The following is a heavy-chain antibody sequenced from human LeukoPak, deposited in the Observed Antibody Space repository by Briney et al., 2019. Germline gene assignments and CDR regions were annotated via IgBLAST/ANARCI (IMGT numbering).Heavy chain of an antibody. D-gene: IGHD3-22*01. J-gene: IGHJ6*03. CDR2: IRYDGSGK. V-gene: IGHV3-30*02. CDR1: GFTFSSYG. CDR3: AKGSKAVVFTRDHYMDV. Sequence: GGSLRLSRAASGFTFSSYGMHWVRQAPGKGLEWVAFIRYDGSGKYYADSVKGRFTISRDNSKSTLYLQMNSLRAEDTAVYYCAKGSKAVVFTRDHYMDVWGKGTTVTFSS.